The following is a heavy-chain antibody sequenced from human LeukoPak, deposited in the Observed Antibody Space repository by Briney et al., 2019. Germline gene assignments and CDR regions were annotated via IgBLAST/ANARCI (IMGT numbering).Heavy chain of an antibody. Sequence: PGGSLRLSCAASGFTFSGSAMHWVRQASGKGLEWVGRIRSKANSYATAYAASVKGRFTISRDDSKNTAYLQMNSLKTEDTAVYYCTRLDYYYYYGMDVWGQGTTVTVSS. J-gene: IGHJ6*02. CDR1: GFTFSGSA. CDR2: IRSKANSYAT. V-gene: IGHV3-73*01. CDR3: TRLDYYYYYGMDV.